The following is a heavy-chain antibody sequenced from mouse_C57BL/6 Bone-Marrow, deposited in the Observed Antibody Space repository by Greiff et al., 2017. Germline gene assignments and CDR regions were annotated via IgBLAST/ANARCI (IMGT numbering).Heavy chain of an antibody. CDR1: GYTFTSYW. CDR3: ARLRGFYWYFDV. Sequence: VQLQQSGAELVKPGASVKLSCKASGYTFTSYWMHWVKQRPGQGLEWIGMIHPNSGSTNYNEKFKSKATLTVDKSSSTAYMQLSSLTSEASAVYCCARLRGFYWYFDVWGTGTTVTVSS. J-gene: IGHJ1*03. V-gene: IGHV1-64*01. CDR2: IHPNSGST.